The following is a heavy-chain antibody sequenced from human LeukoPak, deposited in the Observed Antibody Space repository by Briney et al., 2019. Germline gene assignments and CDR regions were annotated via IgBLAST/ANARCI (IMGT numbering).Heavy chain of an antibody. J-gene: IGHJ6*03. Sequence: GGSLRLSCEASGFTFSTYNMNWVRQAPGKRLEWVSSITSSSSYVFYADSVKGRFTISRDNAKNSLYLQMNSLRAEDTALYYCAKAAMRGDYYYYMDVWGKGTTVTISS. D-gene: IGHD2-2*01. CDR3: AKAAMRGDYYYYMDV. V-gene: IGHV3-21*04. CDR1: GFTFSTYN. CDR2: ITSSSSYV.